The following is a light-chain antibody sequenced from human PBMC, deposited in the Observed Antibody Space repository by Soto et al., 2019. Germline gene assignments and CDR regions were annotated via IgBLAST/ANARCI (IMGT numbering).Light chain of an antibody. V-gene: IGLV2-14*01. CDR2: EVS. CDR3: LSFTTSSTPCV. CDR1: SSDIGAYNR. Sequence: QSALTQPASVSGSPGQSITISCTGTSSDIGAYNRVSWYQQHPGKAPKLMIFEVSNRPSGVSSRFSGSKSGYTASLTISGLQAEDEADYYCLSFTTSSTPCVFGPGNKLTVL. J-gene: IGLJ1*01.